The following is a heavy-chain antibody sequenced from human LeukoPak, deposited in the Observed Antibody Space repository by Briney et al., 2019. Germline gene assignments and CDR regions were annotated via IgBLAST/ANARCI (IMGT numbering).Heavy chain of an antibody. CDR2: IIPILGIA. D-gene: IGHD3-22*01. Sequence: SVKVSCKASGGTFSSYTISWVRQAPGQGLEWMGRIIPILGIANYAQKFQGRVTITADKSTSTAYMELSSLRSEDTAVYYCALPEKGLDYYDSSGRFDYWGQGTLVTVSS. CDR1: GGTFSSYT. J-gene: IGHJ4*02. CDR3: ALPEKGLDYYDSSGRFDY. V-gene: IGHV1-69*02.